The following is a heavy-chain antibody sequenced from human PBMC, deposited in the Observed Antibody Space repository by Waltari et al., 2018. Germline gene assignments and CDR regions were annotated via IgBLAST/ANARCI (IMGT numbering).Heavy chain of an antibody. CDR3: ARSTCGGDCPWDY. CDR1: GFTFSSYG. Sequence: QVQLVESGGGVVQPGRSLRLSCAASGFTFSSYGMQWVRQAPGKGLAWVAVIWYDGSNKYYADSVKGRFTISRDNSKNTLYLQMNSLRAEDTAVYYCARSTCGGDCPWDYWGQGTLVIVSS. J-gene: IGHJ4*02. CDR2: IWYDGSNK. D-gene: IGHD2-21*02. V-gene: IGHV3-33*01.